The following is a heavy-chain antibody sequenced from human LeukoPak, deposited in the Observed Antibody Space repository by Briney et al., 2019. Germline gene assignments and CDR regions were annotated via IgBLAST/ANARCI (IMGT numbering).Heavy chain of an antibody. Sequence: GGSLRLSCVVSGVTVSNNYLTWVRQAPGKGQEWVSVIHSGGNTYHADSVKGRFTISRDNFKNTLYLQMNSLRAEDTAVYYCARLPTGDPRSGGYWGQGTLVTVSS. CDR3: ARLPTGDPRSGGY. CDR2: IHSGGNT. CDR1: GVTVSNNY. D-gene: IGHD4-17*01. V-gene: IGHV3-53*01. J-gene: IGHJ4*02.